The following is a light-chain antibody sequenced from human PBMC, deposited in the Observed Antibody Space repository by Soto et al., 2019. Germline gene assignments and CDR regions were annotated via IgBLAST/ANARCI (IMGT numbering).Light chain of an antibody. Sequence: QSVLTQPASVSGSPGQSITISCTGTSSDVGGYNFVSWYQQHPGKAPKLMIYDVSNRPSGVSNRFSGSKSGNTASLTISGLQAEDEADYYCSSYRSSSTWVFGRGTKVTVL. V-gene: IGLV2-14*01. CDR3: SSYRSSSTWV. CDR2: DVS. J-gene: IGLJ3*02. CDR1: SSDVGGYNF.